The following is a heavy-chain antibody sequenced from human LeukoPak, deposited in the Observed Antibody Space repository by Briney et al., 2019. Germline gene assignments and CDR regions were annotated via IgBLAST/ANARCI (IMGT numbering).Heavy chain of an antibody. D-gene: IGHD1-26*01. Sequence: SQTLSLTCTVSGGSISSGGCYWSWIRQPPGKGLEWIGYIYHSGSDYYNPSLKSRVTISIDRSKNQFSLKLSSVTAADTAVYYCAREHSGSYQHWGQGTLVTVSS. CDR3: AREHSGSYQH. V-gene: IGHV4-30-2*01. J-gene: IGHJ4*02. CDR1: GGSISSGGCY. CDR2: IYHSGSD.